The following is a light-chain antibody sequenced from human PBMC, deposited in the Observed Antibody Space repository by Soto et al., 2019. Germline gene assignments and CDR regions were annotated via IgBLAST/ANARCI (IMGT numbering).Light chain of an antibody. CDR1: QSVSSSS. V-gene: IGKV3-20*01. Sequence: EIVLTQSPGTLSLSPGERATLSCRASQSVSSSSLAWYQQKPGQAPRLLIYGASTRATGIPNRISGSGSGTDFTLIIRRLEPEDFAVYYCQQYGSSPRTFGQGTKVEIK. J-gene: IGKJ1*01. CDR2: GAS. CDR3: QQYGSSPRT.